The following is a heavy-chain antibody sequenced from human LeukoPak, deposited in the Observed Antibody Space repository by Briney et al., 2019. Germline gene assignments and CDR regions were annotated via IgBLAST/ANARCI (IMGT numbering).Heavy chain of an antibody. D-gene: IGHD3-10*01. CDR3: ARDGDYYGSGSYAGY. V-gene: IGHV4-38-2*02. Sequence: SETQSLTCTVSGYSISSGYYWGWIRQPPGKGLEWIGSIYHSGSTYYNPSLKSRVTISVDTSKNQFSLKLSSVTAADTAVYYCARDGDYYGSGSYAGYWGQGTLVTVSS. CDR1: GYSISSGYY. J-gene: IGHJ4*02. CDR2: IYHSGST.